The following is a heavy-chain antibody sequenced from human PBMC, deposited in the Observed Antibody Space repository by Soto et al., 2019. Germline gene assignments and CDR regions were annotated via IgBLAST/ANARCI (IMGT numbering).Heavy chain of an antibody. CDR1: GGSISGYY. J-gene: IGHJ4*02. Sequence: SETLSLTCTLSGGSISGYYWSWIRQPPGKGLEWIGYVYYSGSTKYNPSLESRVTISVDMSNNQFSLMLTSVTAADTAVYYCAKSRRTEAEGYSIDFWGQGTLVTVSS. D-gene: IGHD5-12*01. V-gene: IGHV4-59*01. CDR2: VYYSGST. CDR3: AKSRRTEAEGYSIDF.